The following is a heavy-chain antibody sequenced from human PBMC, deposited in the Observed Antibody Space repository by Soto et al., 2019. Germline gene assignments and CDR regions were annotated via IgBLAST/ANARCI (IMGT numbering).Heavy chain of an antibody. CDR1: GGSISSGGYY. CDR3: ARGDMVRGVTQFDY. CDR2: IYYSGST. D-gene: IGHD3-10*01. J-gene: IGHJ4*02. Sequence: QVQLQESGPGLVKPSQTLSLTCTVSGGSISSGGYYWSWIRQHPVKGLEWIGYIYYSGSTYYNPSLKSLVTIAVDTSKNQFSLKLSSVTAADTAVYYWARGDMVRGVTQFDYWGQGTLVTVSS. V-gene: IGHV4-31*01.